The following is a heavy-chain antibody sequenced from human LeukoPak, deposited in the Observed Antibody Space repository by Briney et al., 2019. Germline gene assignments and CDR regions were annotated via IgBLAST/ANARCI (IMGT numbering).Heavy chain of an antibody. CDR2: MNPNSGNT. V-gene: IGHV1-8*01. CDR1: GYTFTSYD. J-gene: IGHJ4*02. Sequence: ASVKVSCKASGYTFTSYDINWVRQATGQGLEWMGWMNPNSGNTGYAQKFQGRVTMTRNTSISTAYMELSSLRSEDTAVYYCARSYDSSGYYLSWGQGTLVTVSS. D-gene: IGHD3-22*01. CDR3: ARSYDSSGYYLS.